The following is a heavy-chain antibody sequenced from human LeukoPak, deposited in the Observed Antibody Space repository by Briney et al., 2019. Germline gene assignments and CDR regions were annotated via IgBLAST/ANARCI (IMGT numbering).Heavy chain of an antibody. CDR2: IKQDGSEK. CDR1: GFTFSSYW. D-gene: IGHD6-13*01. J-gene: IGHJ6*02. V-gene: IGHV3-7*01. CDR3: ASGRGIYYYYGMDV. Sequence: GGSLRLSCAASGFTFSSYWMSWVRQAPGKGLEWVANIKQDGSEKYYVDSVKGRFTISRDNAKNSLYLQMNSLRAEDTAVYYCASGRGIYYYYGMDVWGQGTTVTVSS.